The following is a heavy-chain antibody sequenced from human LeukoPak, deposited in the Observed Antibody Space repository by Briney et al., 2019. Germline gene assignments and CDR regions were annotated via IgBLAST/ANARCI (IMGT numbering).Heavy chain of an antibody. J-gene: IGHJ5*02. D-gene: IGHD3-3*01. CDR2: INSDGSSP. CDR3: ARELYSTSNWFDP. Sequence: GGSLRLSCAASGFTFSNYWMHWVRQVPGKGLVWVSRINSDGSSPRYADSVKGRFTISRDNGRSTVYLQMNSLRPEDTALYYCARELYSTSNWFDPWGQGTLVTVSS. V-gene: IGHV3-74*01. CDR1: GFTFSNYW.